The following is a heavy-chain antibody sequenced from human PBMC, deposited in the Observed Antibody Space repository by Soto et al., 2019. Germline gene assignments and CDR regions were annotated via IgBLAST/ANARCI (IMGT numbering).Heavy chain of an antibody. D-gene: IGHD2-15*01. CDR2: IFSNDEK. J-gene: IGHJ2*01. CDR1: GFSLSNARMG. Sequence: QVTLKESGPVLVKPTEPLTLTCTVSGFSLSNARMGVSWIRQPPGKALEWLAHIFSNDEKSYSTSLKSRLNISKDTSKSQVVLTMTNMDPVDTATYYCARIRPCSGGSCTNWYFDLWGRGTLVTVSS. V-gene: IGHV2-26*01. CDR3: ARIRPCSGGSCTNWYFDL.